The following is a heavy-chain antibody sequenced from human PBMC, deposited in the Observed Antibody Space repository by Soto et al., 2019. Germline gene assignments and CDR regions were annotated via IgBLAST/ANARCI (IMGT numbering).Heavy chain of an antibody. CDR2: ISGGGDAT. CDR1: GFTFSGYA. J-gene: IGHJ2*01. Sequence: EVQLLDSGGGLVQPGGSLRLSCAASGFTFSGYALTWVRQAPGTGLEWVSAISGGGDATFYADSVKGRFTISRDNSKDPLYLQMNTLRAEDTAVYYCARKVSGSTGRPDLCYFDLWGRGTLFTVSS. V-gene: IGHV3-23*01. D-gene: IGHD3-10*01. CDR3: ARKVSGSTGRPDLCYFDL.